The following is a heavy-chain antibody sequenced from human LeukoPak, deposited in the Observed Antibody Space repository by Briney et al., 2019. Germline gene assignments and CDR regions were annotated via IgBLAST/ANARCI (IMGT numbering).Heavy chain of an antibody. CDR3: ARGNSATTTFDF. CDR1: GFSVDSVF. Sequence: GGSLRLSCRASGFSVDSVFMNWVRQPPGKGLEWVSFIMPGGHIDYTDSVKGRSTISRDSFKNTLSLQMNSLGVDDSAVYYCARGNSATTTFDFWGQGTLVTVSS. CDR2: IMPGGHI. D-gene: IGHD4-17*01. V-gene: IGHV3-66*01. J-gene: IGHJ4*02.